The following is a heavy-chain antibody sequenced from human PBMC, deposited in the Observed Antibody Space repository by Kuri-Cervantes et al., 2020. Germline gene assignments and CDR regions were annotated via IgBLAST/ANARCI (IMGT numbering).Heavy chain of an antibody. CDR3: ARLGATWDDY. Sequence: GESLKISCAASGFTFSDYYMSWIRQAPGKGLEWISHISTTGSLIYYADSVKGRFTVSRDNAKKSLFLQMNSLSADDTAVYYCARLGATWDDYWGQGTLVTVSS. D-gene: IGHD3-10*01. CDR1: GFTFSDYY. J-gene: IGHJ4*02. CDR2: ISTTGSLI. V-gene: IGHV3-11*04.